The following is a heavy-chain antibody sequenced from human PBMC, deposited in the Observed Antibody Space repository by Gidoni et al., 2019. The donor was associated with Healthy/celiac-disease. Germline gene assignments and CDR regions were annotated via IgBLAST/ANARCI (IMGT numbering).Heavy chain of an antibody. Sequence: EVQLVESGGGLVQPGRSLRLSWSASGFTFDSYAMHWVRQAPGKGLEWVSGISWNSGSIGYADSVKGRFTISRDNAKNSLYLQMNSLRAEDTALYYCAKDSTEMATIHRRISAFDIWGQGTMVTVSS. CDR3: AKDSTEMATIHRRISAFDI. CDR1: GFTFDSYA. J-gene: IGHJ3*02. D-gene: IGHD5-12*01. CDR2: ISWNSGSI. V-gene: IGHV3-9*01.